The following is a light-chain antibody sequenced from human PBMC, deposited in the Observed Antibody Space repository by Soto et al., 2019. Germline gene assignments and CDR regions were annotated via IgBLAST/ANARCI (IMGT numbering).Light chain of an antibody. CDR2: GAS. CDR3: QQYRTSAQT. Sequence: EIVLTQSPGTLSLSPGESATLSCRASQTVGSDYLAWYQQRPGQAPRLLIYGASSRATGIPDRFSGSGSGTDFTLTISRLEPEDFALYYCQQYRTSAQTFGQGTKLEIK. V-gene: IGKV3-20*01. J-gene: IGKJ1*01. CDR1: QTVGSDY.